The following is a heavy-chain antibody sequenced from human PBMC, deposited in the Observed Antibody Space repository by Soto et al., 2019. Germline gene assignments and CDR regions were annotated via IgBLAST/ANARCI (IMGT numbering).Heavy chain of an antibody. J-gene: IGHJ4*02. CDR3: AKDRYGDYGGIDY. CDR1: GFTFSTYA. Sequence: EVQLLESGGGLVQPGGSLRLSCAASGFTFSTYAMIWVRQAPGKGLGWVSVITGSGGSTYYADSAKGRFTISRDTSKNTLFLQMNSLRAEDTAVYYCAKDRYGDYGGIDYWGQGTMVTVSS. D-gene: IGHD4-17*01. V-gene: IGHV3-23*01. CDR2: ITGSGGST.